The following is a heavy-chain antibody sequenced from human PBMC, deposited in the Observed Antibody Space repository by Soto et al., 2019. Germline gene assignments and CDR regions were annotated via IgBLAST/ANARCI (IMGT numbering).Heavy chain of an antibody. CDR2: IIPIFGTA. V-gene: IGHV1-69*13. CDR3: ARPSYSGSYALYYYYGMDV. CDR1: GGTFSSYA. Sequence: EASVKVSCKASGGTFSSYAISWVRQAPGQGLEWMGGIIPIFGTANYAQKFQGRVTITADESTSTAYMELSSLRSEDTAVYYCARPSYSGSYALYYYYGMDVWGQGTTVTVSS. D-gene: IGHD1-26*01. J-gene: IGHJ6*02.